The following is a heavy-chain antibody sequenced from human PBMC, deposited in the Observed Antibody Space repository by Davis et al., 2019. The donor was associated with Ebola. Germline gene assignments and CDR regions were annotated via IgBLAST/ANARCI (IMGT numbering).Heavy chain of an antibody. V-gene: IGHV3-23*01. J-gene: IGHJ4*02. CDR3: AKGEVGDIVVVVAADY. CDR2: ISGSGGST. CDR1: GFTFSSYA. Sequence: GGSLRLSCAASGFTFSSYAMSWVRQAPGKGLEWVSTISGSGGSTYYADSVKGRFTISRDNSKNTLYLQMNSLRAEDTAVYYCAKGEVGDIVVVVAADYWGQGTLVTVSS. D-gene: IGHD2-15*01.